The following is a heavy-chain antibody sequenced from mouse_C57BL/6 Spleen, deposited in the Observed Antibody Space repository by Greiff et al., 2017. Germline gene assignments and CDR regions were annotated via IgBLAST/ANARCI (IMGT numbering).Heavy chain of an antibody. D-gene: IGHD2-4*01. J-gene: IGHJ3*01. CDR3: ARDYDYDGVAY. CDR2: IYPGDGDT. Sequence: QVQLKQSGPELVKPGASVKISCKASGYAFSSSWMNWVKQRPGKGLEWIGRIYPGDGDTNYNGKFKGKATLTADKSSSTAYMQLSSLTSEDSAVYFCARDYDYDGVAYWGQGTLVTVSA. CDR1: GYAFSSSW. V-gene: IGHV1-82*01.